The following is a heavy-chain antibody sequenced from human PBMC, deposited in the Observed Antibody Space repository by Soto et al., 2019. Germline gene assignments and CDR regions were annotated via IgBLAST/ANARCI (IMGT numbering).Heavy chain of an antibody. CDR3: ARSVTMVRGVSPFVDY. V-gene: IGHV4-31*03. J-gene: IGHJ4*02. Sequence: SETLSLTCTFSGFSISSGGYYWSWIRQHPGKGLEWIGYIYYSGSTYYNPSLKSRVTISVDTSKNQFSLKLSSVTAADTAVYYCARSVTMVRGVSPFVDYWGQGTLVTVSS. D-gene: IGHD3-10*01. CDR2: IYYSGST. CDR1: GFSISSGGYY.